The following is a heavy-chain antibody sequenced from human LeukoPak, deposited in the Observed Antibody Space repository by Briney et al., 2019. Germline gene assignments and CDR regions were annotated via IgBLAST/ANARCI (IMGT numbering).Heavy chain of an antibody. D-gene: IGHD3-22*01. CDR2: INHSGST. J-gene: IGHJ4*02. V-gene: IGHV4-34*01. CDR1: GGSFSGYY. CDR3: ARALYDIGGYFNLI. Sequence: SETLSLTCAVYGGSFSGYYWSWIRQPPGKGLEWTGEINHSGSTNYNPSPKSRVTISPDTTKNQISLKLSSVTAADTAVYYCARALYDIGGYFNLIWGQGTPVTVSS.